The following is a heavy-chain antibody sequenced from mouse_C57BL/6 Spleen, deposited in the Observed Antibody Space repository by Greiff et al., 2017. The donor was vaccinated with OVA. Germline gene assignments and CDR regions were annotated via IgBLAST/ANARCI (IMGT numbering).Heavy chain of an antibody. CDR2: IYPRSGNT. CDR1: GYTFTSYG. CDR3: ARGAYYSKYREDYYAMDY. Sequence: QVQLKESGAELARPGASVKLSCKASGYTFTSYGISWVKQRTGQGLEWIGEIYPRSGNTYYNEKFKGKATLTADKSSSTAYMELRSLTSEDSAVYFCARGAYYSKYREDYYAMDYWGQGTSVTVSS. J-gene: IGHJ4*01. D-gene: IGHD2-5*01. V-gene: IGHV1-81*01.